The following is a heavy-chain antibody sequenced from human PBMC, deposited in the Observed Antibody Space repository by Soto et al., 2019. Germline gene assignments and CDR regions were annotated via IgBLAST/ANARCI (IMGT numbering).Heavy chain of an antibody. V-gene: IGHV3-48*03. Sequence: EVQLVESGGGLVQPGGSLRLSCAASGFTFSRYEMNWVRQAPGKGLEWVSYISSSGRTIYYADSGKGRFTISRDNAKNSLDLQMNSLRAEDTAVYYCARVHSSSTASFDYWGQGTLVTVSS. J-gene: IGHJ4*02. CDR2: ISSSGRTI. CDR3: ARVHSSSTASFDY. CDR1: GFTFSRYE. D-gene: IGHD6-6*01.